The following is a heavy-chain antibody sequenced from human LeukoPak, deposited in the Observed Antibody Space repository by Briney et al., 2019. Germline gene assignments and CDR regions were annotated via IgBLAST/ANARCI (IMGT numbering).Heavy chain of an antibody. V-gene: IGHV1-2*02. CDR1: GYTFTGYY. J-gene: IGHJ6*02. CDR2: INPNSGGT. D-gene: IGHD6-6*01. Sequence: ASVKVSCKASGYTFTGYYMHWVRQAPGQGLEWMGWINPNSGGTNYAQKSQGRVTMTRDTSISTAYMELSRLRSDDTAVYYCARVTIFMAARPESDYYYGMDVWGQGTTVTVSS. CDR3: ARVTIFMAARPESDYYYGMDV.